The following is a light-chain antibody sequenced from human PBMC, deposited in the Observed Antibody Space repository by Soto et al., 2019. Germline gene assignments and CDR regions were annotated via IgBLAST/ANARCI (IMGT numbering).Light chain of an antibody. V-gene: IGKV1-5*03. CDR1: QSVNRW. CDR2: EAS. Sequence: DIQMTQSPSTLSASVGDRVTITCRASQSVNRWLAWYQQKPGRAPKLLIYEASRLESGVPSRFSGSGSGTEFTLTITSLQHDDLNTYYSKEYNGHSSSTSGKGTKVEVK. J-gene: IGKJ1*01. CDR3: KEYNGHSSST.